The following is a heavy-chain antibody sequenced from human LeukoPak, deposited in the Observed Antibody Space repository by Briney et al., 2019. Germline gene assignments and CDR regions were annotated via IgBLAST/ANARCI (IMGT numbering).Heavy chain of an antibody. V-gene: IGHV3-74*01. CDR1: GFVFSNYW. Sequence: PGGSLRLSCAASGFVFSNYWMHWVRQAPGKGPVCVSRINPDGRSTNYADSVKGRFTISRDNAKATVYLQMNSLRAEDTAIYYCARQAAYGENGIAYWGQGTLVTVSS. CDR2: INPDGRST. CDR3: ARQAAYGENGIAY. J-gene: IGHJ4*02. D-gene: IGHD4-17*01.